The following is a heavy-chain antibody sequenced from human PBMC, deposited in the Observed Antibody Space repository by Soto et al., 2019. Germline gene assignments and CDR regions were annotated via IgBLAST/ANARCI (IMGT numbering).Heavy chain of an antibody. Sequence: QLVESGGGLVPPGRSLRLSCAASGFTFDDYAMHWVRQAPGKGLEWVSGISWNSGSRGYADSVKGRFTISRDNAKNSLYLQMNSLRAEDTALYYCAKDQIAAAGTFQHWGQGTLVTVSS. J-gene: IGHJ1*01. CDR2: ISWNSGSR. D-gene: IGHD6-13*01. CDR1: GFTFDDYA. V-gene: IGHV3-9*01. CDR3: AKDQIAAAGTFQH.